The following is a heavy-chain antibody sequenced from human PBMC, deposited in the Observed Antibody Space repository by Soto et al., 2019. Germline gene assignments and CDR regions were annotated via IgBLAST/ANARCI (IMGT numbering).Heavy chain of an antibody. CDR2: IIPISGTA. J-gene: IGHJ2*01. D-gene: IGHD2-2*01. CDR3: ARSQGSSTILESYGDYHYVMYF. V-gene: IGHV1-69*13. Sequence: GASVKVSCKASGGTFSSYAISWVRQAPGQGLEWMGGIIPISGTANYAQKFQGRVTITADESTSTAYMELSSLRSEDTAVYYCARSQGSSTILESYGDYHYVMYF. CDR1: GGTFSSYA.